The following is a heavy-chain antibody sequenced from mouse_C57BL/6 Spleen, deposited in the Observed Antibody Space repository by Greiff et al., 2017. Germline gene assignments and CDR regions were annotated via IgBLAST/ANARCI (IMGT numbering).Heavy chain of an antibody. D-gene: IGHD2-4*01. V-gene: IGHV5-12*01. CDR2: ISNGGGST. CDR1: GFTFSDYY. Sequence: EVQRVESGGGLVQPGGSLKLSCAASGFTFSDYYMYWVRQTPEKRLEWVAYISNGGGSTYYPDTVKGRFTISRDNAKNTLYLQMSRLKSEDTAMYYCARVDYGGYFDVWGTGTTVTVSS. CDR3: ARVDYGGYFDV. J-gene: IGHJ1*03.